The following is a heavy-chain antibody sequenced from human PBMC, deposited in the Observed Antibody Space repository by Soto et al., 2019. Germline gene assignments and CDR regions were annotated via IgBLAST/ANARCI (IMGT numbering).Heavy chain of an antibody. CDR2: ISGNGNSI. CDR1: GFTLSIYS. CDR3: ARGFYLQDGMDV. V-gene: IGHV3-48*02. J-gene: IGHJ6*02. D-gene: IGHD3-10*01. Sequence: EVPLVESGGGLVQRGGSVRLSCAASGFTLSIYSMNWVRQAPRKGLEWVSYISGNGNSIYYADSVEGRFTISRDNAKNSLYLQMNSLRDEDTAVYYCARGFYLQDGMDVWGQGTTVTVSS.